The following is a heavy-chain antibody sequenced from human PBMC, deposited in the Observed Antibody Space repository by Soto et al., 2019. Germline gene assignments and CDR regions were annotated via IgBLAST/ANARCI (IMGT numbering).Heavy chain of an antibody. CDR3: AKDLWESSSIAARWPEY. Sequence: GGSLRLSCAASGFTFSSYAMSWVRQAPGKGLEWVSAISGSGGSTYYADSVKGRFTISRDNSKNTLYLQMNSLRAEDTAVYYCAKDLWESSSIAARWPEYWGQGTLVTVSS. J-gene: IGHJ4*02. V-gene: IGHV3-23*01. D-gene: IGHD6-6*01. CDR1: GFTFSSYA. CDR2: ISGSGGST.